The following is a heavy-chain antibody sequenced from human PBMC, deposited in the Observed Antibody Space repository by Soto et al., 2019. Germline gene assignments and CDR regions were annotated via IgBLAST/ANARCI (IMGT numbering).Heavy chain of an antibody. D-gene: IGHD3-3*01. CDR2: ISGSGGST. Sequence: GGSLRLSCAASGFTFSSYAMSWVRQAPGKGLEWVSAISGSGGSTYYADSVKGRFTISRDNSKNTLYLQMNSLRAEDTAVYYCARVMTIFGVVIGSGMDVWGQGTTVTVSS. J-gene: IGHJ6*02. V-gene: IGHV3-23*01. CDR1: GFTFSSYA. CDR3: ARVMTIFGVVIGSGMDV.